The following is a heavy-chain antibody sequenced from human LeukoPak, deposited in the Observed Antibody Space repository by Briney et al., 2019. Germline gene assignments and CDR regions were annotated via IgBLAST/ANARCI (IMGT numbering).Heavy chain of an antibody. Sequence: SEILSLTCTVSGGSISSHYWSWIRQPPGKGLEWIGYIYYSGSTNYNPSLKSRVTISVDTSKNQFSLKLSSVTAADTAVYYCAREAGTYYFDYWGQGTLVTVSS. V-gene: IGHV4-59*11. D-gene: IGHD1-1*01. CDR1: GGSISSHY. CDR3: AREAGTYYFDY. J-gene: IGHJ4*02. CDR2: IYYSGST.